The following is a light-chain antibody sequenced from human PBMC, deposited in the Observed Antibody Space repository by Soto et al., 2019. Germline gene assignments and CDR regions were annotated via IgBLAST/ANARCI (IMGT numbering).Light chain of an antibody. V-gene: IGLV3-1*01. J-gene: IGLJ2*01. CDR1: KLGEKF. Sequence: SYELTQPPSVSVSPGLTASITCSGDKLGEKFASWYQQKPGQSPVMVLYQDTKRPSGIPERFSGSNSGNTATLTISGTQAMDEADYYCQAWDSSTAVFGGGTKLTVL. CDR2: QDT. CDR3: QAWDSSTAV.